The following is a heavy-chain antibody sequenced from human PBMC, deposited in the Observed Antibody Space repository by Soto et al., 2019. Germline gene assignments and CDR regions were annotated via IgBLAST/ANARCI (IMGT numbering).Heavy chain of an antibody. D-gene: IGHD3-3*01. V-gene: IGHV3-23*01. CDR2: ISGSGGAT. CDR1: GFTFENYA. J-gene: IGHJ6*02. Sequence: GGSLRLSCVASGFTFENYAMSWVRQAPGKGLEWVSAISGSGGATYYSDSVKGRFTISRDNSKNTVYLQMNDLRVEDAAEYFCAKDSWAIFGVPAGEYYAMDVWGQGTTVTVSS. CDR3: AKDSWAIFGVPAGEYYAMDV.